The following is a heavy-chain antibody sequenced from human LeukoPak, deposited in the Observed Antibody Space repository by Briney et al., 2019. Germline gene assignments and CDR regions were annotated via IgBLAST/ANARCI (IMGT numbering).Heavy chain of an antibody. CDR1: GGSISSGDYY. Sequence: TSEALSLTCTVSGGSISSGDYYWSWIRQPPGKGLEWIGYIYYSGSTYYNPSLKSRVTISVDTSKNQFSLKLSSVTAADTAVYYCATYRTSYGHMEDGFDIWGQGTMVTVSS. J-gene: IGHJ3*02. D-gene: IGHD5-18*01. CDR3: ATYRTSYGHMEDGFDI. CDR2: IYYSGST. V-gene: IGHV4-30-4*01.